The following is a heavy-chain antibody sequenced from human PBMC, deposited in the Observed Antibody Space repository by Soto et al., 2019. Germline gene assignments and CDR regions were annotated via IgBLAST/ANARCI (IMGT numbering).Heavy chain of an antibody. CDR1: GFTFSIYA. D-gene: IGHD3-22*01. Sequence: GSLRLSCSASGFTFSIYALHWVRQAPGKGLEYVSSISTNGGSTDYADSVKGRFTISRDNSKNTVYLQMSSLRVEDTAVYYCVKGEYYYDSSGYYPFDYWGQGTLVTVSS. CDR2: ISTNGGST. V-gene: IGHV3-64D*06. CDR3: VKGEYYYDSSGYYPFDY. J-gene: IGHJ4*02.